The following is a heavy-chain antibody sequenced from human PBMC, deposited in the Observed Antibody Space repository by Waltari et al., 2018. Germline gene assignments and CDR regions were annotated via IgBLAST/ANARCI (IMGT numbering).Heavy chain of an antibody. CDR3: ASGVTTSYFDY. V-gene: IGHV3-21*01. D-gene: IGHD4-17*01. CDR1: GFTFSSYS. J-gene: IGHJ4*02. Sequence: EVQLVESGGGLVKPGGSPRLSCAASGFTFSSYSMNWVRQAPGKGLEWVSSISSSSSYIYYADSVKGRFTISRDNAKNSLYLQMNSLRAEDTAVYYCASGVTTSYFDYWGQGTLVTVSS. CDR2: ISSSSSYI.